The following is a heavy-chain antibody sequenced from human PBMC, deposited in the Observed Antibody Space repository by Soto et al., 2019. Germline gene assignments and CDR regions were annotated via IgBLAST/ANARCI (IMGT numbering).Heavy chain of an antibody. CDR3: AKGGRYDFWCNDY. J-gene: IGHJ4*02. Sequence: GGSLRLSCAASGFTFSSYAMHWVRQAPEKGLEWVAVISYGGSNTYYADSVKGRFTISRDNSKNTLYLQMNSLRAEDTAVYYCAKGGRYDFWCNDYWGQGTLVTVSS. CDR1: GFTFSSYA. V-gene: IGHV3-30*18. D-gene: IGHD3-3*01. CDR2: ISYGGSNT.